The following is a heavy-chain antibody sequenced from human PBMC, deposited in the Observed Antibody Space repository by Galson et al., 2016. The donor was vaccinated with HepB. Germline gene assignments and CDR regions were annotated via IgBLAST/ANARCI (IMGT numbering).Heavy chain of an antibody. CDR3: ARDPQLRWPRNTPTYFYH. V-gene: IGHV3-33*01. CDR2: IWYDGSNK. CDR1: GFTFSYYG. J-gene: IGHJ4*02. D-gene: IGHD4-23*01. Sequence: SLRLSCAASGFTFSYYGMHWVRQAPGKGLEWVAVIWYDGSNKYYADSVKGRFTISRDNSKNTLYLQMNILRAEDTAVYYCARDPQLRWPRNTPTYFYHRGQRPLVTVAS.